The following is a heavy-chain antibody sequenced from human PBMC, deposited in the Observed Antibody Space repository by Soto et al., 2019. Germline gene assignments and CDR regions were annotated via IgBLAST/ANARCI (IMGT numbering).Heavy chain of an antibody. D-gene: IGHD3-10*01. Sequence: GGSLRLSCAASGFTFSSYSMNWVRQAPGKGLEWVSYISSSSSTIYYADSVKGRFTISRDNTKNSLYLQMNSLRAEDTAVYYCARAHSSGRFDYWGQGTLVTVSS. CDR1: GFTFSSYS. V-gene: IGHV3-48*01. CDR3: ARAHSSGRFDY. J-gene: IGHJ4*02. CDR2: ISSSSSTI.